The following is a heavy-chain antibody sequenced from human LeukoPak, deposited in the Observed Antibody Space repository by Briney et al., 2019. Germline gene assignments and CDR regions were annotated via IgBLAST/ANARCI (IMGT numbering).Heavy chain of an antibody. J-gene: IGHJ4*02. CDR1: DDSISGSRYY. CDR3: ARGVSYSSSHFDY. D-gene: IGHD6-6*01. Sequence: SETLSLTCTVSDDSISGSRYYWGWIRLPPGTGLEWIGSVFYSGSTYYNPSLKSRVAISLDTSKSQFSLRLSSVTAADTAVYYCARGVSYSSSHFDYWGQGTWVTVSS. V-gene: IGHV4-39*07. CDR2: VFYSGST.